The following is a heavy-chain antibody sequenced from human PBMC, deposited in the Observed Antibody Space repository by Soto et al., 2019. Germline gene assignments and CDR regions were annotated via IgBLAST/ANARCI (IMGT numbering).Heavy chain of an antibody. D-gene: IGHD3-3*02. Sequence: QVQLVESGGGVVQPGRSLRLSCAASGFTFSLYAMHWVRQAPGKGLEWVAVISHDGINKYYADSVRGRFTISRDNSDDTLYLQMNSLRAEYTAVYYCAKDTTRAFQSGMNDFWGQGTLVSVSS. V-gene: IGHV3-30-3*01. CDR2: ISHDGINK. CDR1: GFTFSLYA. J-gene: IGHJ4*02. CDR3: AKDTTRAFQSGMNDF.